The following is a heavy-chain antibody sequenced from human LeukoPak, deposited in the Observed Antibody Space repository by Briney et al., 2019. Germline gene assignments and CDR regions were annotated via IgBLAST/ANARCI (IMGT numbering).Heavy chain of an antibody. Sequence: GGSLRLSCAASGFTFDDYAMHWVRQAPGKGLEWVSGISWNSGSIGYADSVKGRFTISRDNAKNSLYLRMNSLRAEDMALYYCAKDTAAGGLYYFDYWGQGTLVTVSS. CDR2: ISWNSGSI. CDR1: GFTFDDYA. J-gene: IGHJ4*02. CDR3: AKDTAAGGLYYFDY. D-gene: IGHD6-13*01. V-gene: IGHV3-9*03.